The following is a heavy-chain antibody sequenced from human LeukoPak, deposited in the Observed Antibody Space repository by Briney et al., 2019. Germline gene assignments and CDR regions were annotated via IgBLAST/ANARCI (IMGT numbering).Heavy chain of an antibody. J-gene: IGHJ4*02. CDR2: IKPDGRDK. V-gene: IGHV3-7*01. Sequence: GGSLRLSCAASGLFFSTNWMSWVRQAPGKGLEWVATIKPDGRDKYYVDSVKGRFTMSRDNGKNSVYLQMNSLRAEDTAVYYCASWEASTNHWGQGTLVTVSS. D-gene: IGHD1-26*01. CDR1: GLFFSTNW. CDR3: ASWEASTNH.